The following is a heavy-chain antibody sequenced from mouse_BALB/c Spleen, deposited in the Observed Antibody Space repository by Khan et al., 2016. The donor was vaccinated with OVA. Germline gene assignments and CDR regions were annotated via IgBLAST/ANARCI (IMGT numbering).Heavy chain of an antibody. V-gene: IGHV9-4*02. CDR1: GYTFTTAG. Sequence: QIQLVQSGPELKKPGETVRISCKASGYTFTTAGIQWVQKMPGKGLKWIGWINTHSGVPKYAEDFKGRFAFSLEISVGTAYLQITNLKNEDTATYFWARGGAAYYRNDGGAMEYWGQGTSVTVSS. D-gene: IGHD2-14*01. CDR2: INTHSGVP. CDR3: ARGGAAYYRNDGGAMEY. J-gene: IGHJ4*01.